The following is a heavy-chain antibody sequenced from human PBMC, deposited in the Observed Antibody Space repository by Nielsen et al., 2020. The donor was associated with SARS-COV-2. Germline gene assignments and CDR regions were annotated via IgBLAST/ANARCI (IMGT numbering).Heavy chain of an antibody. CDR1: GGSISTYY. CDR2: IYYSGST. J-gene: IGHJ6*02. CDR3: ARTSTIFGVVIRGSMDV. Sequence: GSLRLSCTVSGGSISTYYWSWIRQPPGKGLEWIGYIYYSGSTNYNPSLKSRVTISVDTSKNQFSLKLSSVTAADTAVYYCARTSTIFGVVIRGSMDVWGQGTTVTVSS. V-gene: IGHV4-59*08. D-gene: IGHD3-3*01.